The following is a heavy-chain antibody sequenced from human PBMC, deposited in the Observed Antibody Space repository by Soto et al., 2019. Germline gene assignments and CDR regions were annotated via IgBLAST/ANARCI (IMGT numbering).Heavy chain of an antibody. V-gene: IGHV4-4*07. Sequence: SEPLSLTCTVSGGSISSYYWSWIRQPAGKGLEWIGRIYTSGSTNYNPSLKSRVTMSVDTSKNQFSLKLSSVTAADTAVYYCARERTPADDFWSAGTYGWGHGNTVTVYS. CDR2: IYTSGST. J-gene: IGHJ6*02. CDR1: GGSISSYY. D-gene: IGHD3-3*01. CDR3: ARERTPADDFWSAGTYG.